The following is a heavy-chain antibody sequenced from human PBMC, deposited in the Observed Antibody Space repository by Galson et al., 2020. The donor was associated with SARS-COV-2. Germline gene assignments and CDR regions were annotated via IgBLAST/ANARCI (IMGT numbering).Heavy chain of an antibody. CDR3: ARAGSYGYDYYNYYMDV. J-gene: IGHJ6*03. V-gene: IGHV4-59*08. CDR2: IYYSGST. Sequence: SETLSLTCTVSGGSISSYYWSWIRQPPGKGLEWIGYIYYSGSTNYNPSLKSRVTISVDTSKNQFSLRLSSVTAADTAVYFCARAGSYGYDYYNYYMDVWGKGTTVTVSS. CDR1: GGSISSYY. D-gene: IGHD5-18*01.